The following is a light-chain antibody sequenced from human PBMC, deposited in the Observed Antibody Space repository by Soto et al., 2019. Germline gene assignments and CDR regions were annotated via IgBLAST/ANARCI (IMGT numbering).Light chain of an antibody. V-gene: IGLV2-14*01. CDR1: SGDIGSYNR. J-gene: IGLJ1*01. CDR2: EVT. Sequence: QSVLTQPASGSGSPGQSITISCTGTSGDIGSYNRVSWYQQHPGKAPKLIIYEVTDRPSGVPNRFSGSKSGNTASLTISGLQAEDEAEYYCSSYTNINTRACVFGTGTKVTVL. CDR3: SSYTNINTRACV.